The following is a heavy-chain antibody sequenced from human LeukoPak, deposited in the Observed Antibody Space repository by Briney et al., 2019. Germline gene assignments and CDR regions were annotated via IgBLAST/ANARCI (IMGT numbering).Heavy chain of an antibody. CDR3: ARLAGATSTPVDCWYFDL. V-gene: IGHV4-59*08. J-gene: IGHJ2*01. CDR2: IYYSGST. CDR1: GGSISSDY. Sequence: SETLSLTCTVSGGSISSDYWSWIRQPPGKGLEWIAYIYYSGSTNYNPSLKSRVTISVDTSKNQFSLKLSSVTAADTAVYYCARLAGATSTPVDCWYFDLWGRGTLVTVSS. D-gene: IGHD1-26*01.